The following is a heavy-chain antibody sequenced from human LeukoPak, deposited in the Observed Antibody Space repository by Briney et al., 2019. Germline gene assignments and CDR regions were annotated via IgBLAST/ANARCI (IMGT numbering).Heavy chain of an antibody. Sequence: SEALSLTCTVSGGPISSGGHYWSWIRQPPGKGLEWIGCIYDSRFTYYNSSLESRVTISVDSSENQLSLRLSSVTAADTAVYYCAGGFDSSKMASWGQGTLVTVSS. CDR2: IYDSRFT. V-gene: IGHV4-31*03. D-gene: IGHD6-13*01. CDR3: AGGFDSSKMAS. CDR1: GGPISSGGHY. J-gene: IGHJ5*02.